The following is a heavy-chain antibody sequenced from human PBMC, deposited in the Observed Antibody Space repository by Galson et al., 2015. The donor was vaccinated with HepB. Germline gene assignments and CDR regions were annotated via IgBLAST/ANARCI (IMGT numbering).Heavy chain of an antibody. Sequence: SLRLSCAASGFTFDSYSMNWVRQAPGKGLEWVSVISGRGDTTYYADSVKGRFTISRDKSKNTLYLQLHSLSVEDTAMYYCAKRATEQHLAFIEFFQLWTQGMLVPVSS. CDR1: GFTFDSYS. J-gene: IGHJ1*01. D-gene: IGHD3-3*02. V-gene: IGHV3-23*01. CDR2: ISGRGDTT. CDR3: AKRATEQHLAFIEFFQL.